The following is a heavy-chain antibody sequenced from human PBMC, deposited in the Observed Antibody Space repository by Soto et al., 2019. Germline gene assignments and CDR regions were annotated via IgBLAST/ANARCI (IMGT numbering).Heavy chain of an antibody. D-gene: IGHD1-1*01. CDR1: GFSLSNGRMG. Sequence: QVTLKESGPVLVKPTETLTLTCTISGFSLSNGRMGVSWIRQSPGKALEWLAHIFSDAVRSYSSSMQSRLTISTGTSRTQVVLSMTNMDPVDTGTYFCVRMNADTYSHYYAMDVWGQGTTVTVSS. CDR2: IFSDAVR. V-gene: IGHV2-26*03. J-gene: IGHJ6*02. CDR3: VRMNADTYSHYYAMDV.